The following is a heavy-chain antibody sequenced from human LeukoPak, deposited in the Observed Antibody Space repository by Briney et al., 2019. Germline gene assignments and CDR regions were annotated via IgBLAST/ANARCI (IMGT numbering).Heavy chain of an antibody. CDR3: ARDPQRGEPDYFDY. CDR2: ISYDGNTK. Sequence: PGRSLRLSCAASGFTFSSYPMHWFSQAPGKRLKRVSVISYDGNTKYYADSVKGRFTISRDSPKNTLYLQMDSLRADDTAMYYCARDPQRGEPDYFDYWGQGTLVTVSS. CDR1: GFTFSSYP. D-gene: IGHD1-14*01. J-gene: IGHJ4*02. V-gene: IGHV3-30-3*01.